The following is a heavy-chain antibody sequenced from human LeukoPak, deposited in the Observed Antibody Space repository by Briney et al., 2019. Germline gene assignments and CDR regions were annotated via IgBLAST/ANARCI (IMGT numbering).Heavy chain of an antibody. CDR3: AGRDCTNGLCQFDY. J-gene: IGHJ4*02. D-gene: IGHD2-8*01. Sequence: GGSLRPSCAASGFTFSSYAMSWVRQAPGKGLEWVSAILDSGGSTYYADSVKGRFTISRDNAKNSLYLQMNSLRAEDTAIYYCAGRDCTNGLCQFDYWGQGTLVTVSS. V-gene: IGHV3-23*01. CDR1: GFTFSSYA. CDR2: ILDSGGST.